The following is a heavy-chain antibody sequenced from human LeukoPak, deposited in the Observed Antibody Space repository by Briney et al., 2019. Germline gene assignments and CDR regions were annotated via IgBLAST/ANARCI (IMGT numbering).Heavy chain of an antibody. CDR3: ARLPYHCSSSSCNPTGPDY. D-gene: IGHD2-2*01. J-gene: IGHJ4*02. V-gene: IGHV4-59*08. Sequence: PSETLSLTCTVSGDSISSYYWSWIRQPPGKGLEWIGYIYYSGSTNYSPSLKSRVTISVDTSKNQFSLKLSSVTAADTAVYYCARLPYHCSSSSCNPTGPDYWGQGTLVTVSS. CDR2: IYYSGST. CDR1: GDSISSYY.